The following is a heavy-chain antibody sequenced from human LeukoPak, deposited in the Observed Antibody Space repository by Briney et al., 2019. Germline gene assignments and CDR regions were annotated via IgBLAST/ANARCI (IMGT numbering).Heavy chain of an antibody. V-gene: IGHV4-59*01. CDR3: ARSTLIAVAGDY. CDR2: IYYSGST. Sequence: SETLSLTCTVSGGSISSYYWSWIRQPPGKGLEWIGYIYYSGSTNYNPSLKSRVTISVDTSKNQLSLKLSSVTAADTAVYYCARSTLIAVAGDYWGQGTLVTVSS. D-gene: IGHD6-19*01. CDR1: GGSISSYY. J-gene: IGHJ4*02.